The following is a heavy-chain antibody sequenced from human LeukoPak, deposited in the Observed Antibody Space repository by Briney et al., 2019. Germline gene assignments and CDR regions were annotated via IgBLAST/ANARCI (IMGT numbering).Heavy chain of an antibody. D-gene: IGHD5-18*01. CDR1: GFTFKGYW. Sequence: GGSLRLSCAASGFTFKGYWMSWVRQAPGKGLEWVANIQQDGSEKKYVDSVKGRFTISRGNAKNSLYLQMDSLRAEDTAVYYCVRLRYTYGKNFDCWGQGTLVTVSS. V-gene: IGHV3-7*01. CDR3: VRLRYTYGKNFDC. CDR2: IQQDGSEK. J-gene: IGHJ4*02.